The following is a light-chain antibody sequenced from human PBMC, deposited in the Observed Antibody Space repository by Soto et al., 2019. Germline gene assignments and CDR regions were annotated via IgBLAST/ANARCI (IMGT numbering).Light chain of an antibody. CDR3: QTWGTGRNGV. J-gene: IGLJ3*02. Sequence: QLVLTQSPSASASLGASVKLTCTLSSGHSTYATAWHQQQPEKGPRYLMKLNSDGSHSKGDGIPDRFSGSSSGAERYLTISSLQSEDEADYYCQTWGTGRNGVFGGGTKLTVL. CDR2: LNSDGSH. CDR1: SGHSTYA. V-gene: IGLV4-69*01.